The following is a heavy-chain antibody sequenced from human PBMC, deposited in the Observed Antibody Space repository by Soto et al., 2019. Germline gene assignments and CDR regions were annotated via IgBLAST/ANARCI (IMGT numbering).Heavy chain of an antibody. D-gene: IGHD3-3*01. J-gene: IGHJ4*02. CDR2: IYWDDDK. CDR1: GFSLTTSGVG. CDR3: ANRILRTVFGLVTPTAIYFDF. V-gene: IGHV2-5*02. Sequence: QITLNESGPTVVKPAETLTLTCTFSGFSLTTSGVGVGWIRQSPGKAPEWLALIYWDDDKRYSASLKSRLTITKDTSKNQVVLTIASVAPADTATYYCANRILRTVFGLVTPTAIYFDFWGQGTPVVVSS.